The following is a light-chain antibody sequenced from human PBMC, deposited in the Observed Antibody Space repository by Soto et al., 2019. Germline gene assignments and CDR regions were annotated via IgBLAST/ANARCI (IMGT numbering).Light chain of an antibody. CDR1: QSISSSY. CDR2: DTS. J-gene: IGKJ1*01. CDR3: QHYVKSPPSWT. V-gene: IGKV3-20*01. Sequence: TLLTQSPGTLSLSPGERATLSCRASQSISSSYLAWYQQKPGQAPRLLIYDTSTRATGIPDRFSGSGSGADFTLTISRLEPEDFAVYYCQHYVKSPPSWTFGQGTKVEVK.